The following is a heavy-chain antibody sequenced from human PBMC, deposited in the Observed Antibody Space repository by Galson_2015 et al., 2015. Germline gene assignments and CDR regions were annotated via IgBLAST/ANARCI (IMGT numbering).Heavy chain of an antibody. CDR1: GFTFSGYA. CDR3: AKGGSHYYFNS. CDR2: ISDSGVNI. D-gene: IGHD5-12*01. J-gene: IGHJ4*02. V-gene: IGHV3-23*01. Sequence: SLRLSCAASGFTFSGYAMSWVRQAPGKGLEWVSTISDSGVNIYHTDSVKGRFTISRDNSKNTLYLQMNSLRAEDTAVYYCAKGGSHYYFNSWGQGTLVTVSS.